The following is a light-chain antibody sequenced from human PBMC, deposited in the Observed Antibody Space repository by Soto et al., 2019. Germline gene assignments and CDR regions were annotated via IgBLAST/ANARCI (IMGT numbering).Light chain of an antibody. J-gene: IGLJ2*01. Sequence: QLVLTQPPSVSGAPGQRVTISCTGSSSNIGAGYDVHWYQQLPGTAPKLLIYGNSNRPSGVPDRFSGSKSGTSASLAITGLQAEDEADYYCQSYDSSLRGSVFRGRTKLTVL. CDR2: GNS. V-gene: IGLV1-40*01. CDR1: SSNIGAGYD. CDR3: QSYDSSLRGSV.